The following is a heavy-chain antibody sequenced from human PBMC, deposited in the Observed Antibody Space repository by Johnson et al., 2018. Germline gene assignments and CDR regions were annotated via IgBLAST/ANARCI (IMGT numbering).Heavy chain of an antibody. V-gene: IGHV4-61*02. Sequence: QVQLQESGPGLVKPSQTLSLTCTVSGGSISSGNYYWSWIRQPAGKGLEWIGRIYISGSTNYNPSLKSRVTISVDTSKNQFSLKLSSVTAADTAVYYCARQNPGSRVGYYYYYMDVWGKGTTVTVSS. CDR3: ARQNPGSRVGYYYYYMDV. CDR1: GGSISSGNYY. CDR2: IYISGST. J-gene: IGHJ6*03. D-gene: IGHD2-15*01.